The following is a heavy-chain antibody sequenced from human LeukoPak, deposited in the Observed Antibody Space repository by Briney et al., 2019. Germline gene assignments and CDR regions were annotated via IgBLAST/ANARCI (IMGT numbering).Heavy chain of an antibody. Sequence: QTGGSLRLSCAASGFTFSSYAMSWVRQAPGKGLEWVSAISGSGGSTYYADSVMGRFTISRDNSKNTLYLQMNSLRAEDTAVYYCARRTAVASADRAFDIWGQGTMVTVSS. CDR1: GFTFSSYA. CDR3: ARRTAVASADRAFDI. D-gene: IGHD6-19*01. J-gene: IGHJ3*02. CDR2: ISGSGGST. V-gene: IGHV3-23*01.